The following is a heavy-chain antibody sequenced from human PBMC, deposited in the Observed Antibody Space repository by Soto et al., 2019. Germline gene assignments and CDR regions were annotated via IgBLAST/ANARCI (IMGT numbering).Heavy chain of an antibody. CDR3: ARLYGSAIDF. D-gene: IGHD1-26*01. CDR1: GGTISSWY. J-gene: IGHJ4*02. Sequence: QVQLQESGPGLVKPSETLSLTCTVSGGTISSWYWSWIRQPPGKGLEWIGYIYYSGSTNCNPSLKCRVTISVDTPKNQFSLKLSSVTAAVTAVYYCARLYGSAIDFWGQGTLVTVSS. CDR2: IYYSGST. V-gene: IGHV4-59*08.